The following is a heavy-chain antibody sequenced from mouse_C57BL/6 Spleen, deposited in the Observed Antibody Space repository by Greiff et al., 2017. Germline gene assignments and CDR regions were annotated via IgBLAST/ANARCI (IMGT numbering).Heavy chain of an antibody. CDR3: TRRGANWGYFDY. V-gene: IGHV1-15*01. CDR1: GYTFTDYE. Sequence: QVQLQQSGAELVRPGASVTLSCKASGYTFTDYEMHWVKQTPVHGLEWIGAIDPETGGTAYNQKFKGKAILTADKSSSTAYMELRSLTSEDSAVYDCTRRGANWGYFDYWGQGTTLTVSS. J-gene: IGHJ2*01. CDR2: IDPETGGT. D-gene: IGHD4-1*01.